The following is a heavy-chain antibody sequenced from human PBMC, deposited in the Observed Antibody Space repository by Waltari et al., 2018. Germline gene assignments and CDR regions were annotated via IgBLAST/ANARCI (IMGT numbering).Heavy chain of an antibody. Sequence: QVQLVQSGAEVKKHGASVKVSCEASGNTFTGYYLHWVRQAPGQGLECMGWIDPNSGATNYAQKFLGRVTMTRDTSISTAYMELSRLRSDDTAFYYCARGSIAAGSFDYWGQGTLVTVSS. J-gene: IGHJ4*01. D-gene: IGHD6-6*01. CDR1: GNTFTGYY. V-gene: IGHV1-2*02. CDR3: ARGSIAAGSFDY. CDR2: IDPNSGAT.